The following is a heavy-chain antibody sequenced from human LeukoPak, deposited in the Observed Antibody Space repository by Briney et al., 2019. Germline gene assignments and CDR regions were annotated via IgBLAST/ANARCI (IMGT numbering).Heavy chain of an antibody. D-gene: IGHD1-26*01. CDR1: GFTVSSNY. V-gene: IGHV3-53*01. Sequence: GGSLRLSCAASGFTVSSNYMSWGRQAAGKGLKWVSIIYTGGSTCYADSVKGRFTISRDNSKNTLYLQMNSLRAEDTAVYYCARGGSYLSAFDIWGQGTMVTVSS. CDR2: IYTGGST. CDR3: ARGGSYLSAFDI. J-gene: IGHJ3*02.